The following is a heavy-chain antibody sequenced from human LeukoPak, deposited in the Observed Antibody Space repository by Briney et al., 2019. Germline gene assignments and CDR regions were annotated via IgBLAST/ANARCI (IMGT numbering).Heavy chain of an antibody. J-gene: IGHJ6*02. CDR3: ARTLRTEGSFYYGMDV. D-gene: IGHD3-16*01. V-gene: IGHV3-33*01. CDR1: GFTFSSYG. CDR2: IWYDESNK. Sequence: GGSLRLSCAASGFTFSSYGMHWVRQAPGKGLEWVAIIWYDESNKYYADSVQGRFTIPRDNSKNTLYLQMNSLRAEDTAVYYCARTLRTEGSFYYGMDVWGQGTTVTVSS.